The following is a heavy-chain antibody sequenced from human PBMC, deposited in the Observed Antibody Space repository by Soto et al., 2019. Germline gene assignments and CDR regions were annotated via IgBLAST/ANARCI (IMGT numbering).Heavy chain of an antibody. CDR3: ARGLPNXMTMVFIYGMDV. CDR2: IIPIFGTA. D-gene: IGHD3-10*01. J-gene: IGHJ6*02. V-gene: IGHV1-69*12. Sequence: QVQLVQSGAEVKKPGSSVKVSCKASGGTFSSYAISWXRXXPGQGLEWMGGIIPIFGTANYAQKFQGRVXXTAXXXXXXXXXXXXXXXXXXXXVXYXARGLPNXMTMVFIYGMDVWGQGTTVTVSS. CDR1: GGTFSSYA.